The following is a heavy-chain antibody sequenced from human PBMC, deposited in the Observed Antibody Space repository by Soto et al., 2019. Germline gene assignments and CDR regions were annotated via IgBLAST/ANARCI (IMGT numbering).Heavy chain of an antibody. J-gene: IGHJ4*02. CDR2: ISGGGGST. CDR1: GFTFSSYA. D-gene: IGHD6-13*01. CDR3: AKGYAYSSSWSYRYFDS. Sequence: GGSLRLSCAASGFTFSSYAMSWVRQAPGKGLEWVSAISGGGGSTNYADSVKGRFTTSRDNSKNTLFLQMNSLRAEDTAVYFCAKGYAYSSSWSYRYFDSWGQGTLVTVSS. V-gene: IGHV3-23*01.